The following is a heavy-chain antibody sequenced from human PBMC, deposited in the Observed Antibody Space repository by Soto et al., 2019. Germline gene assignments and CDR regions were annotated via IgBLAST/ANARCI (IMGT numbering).Heavy chain of an antibody. CDR2: ISGSGGST. CDR3: AKVHDRSFYGDYAWFDP. J-gene: IGHJ5*02. Sequence: GGSLRLSCAASGFTFSSYAMSWVRQAPGKGLEWVSAISGSGGSTYYADSVKGRFTISRDNSKNTLYLQMNSLRAEDTAVYYCAKVHDRSFYGDYAWFDPWGQGTLVTVSS. CDR1: GFTFSSYA. D-gene: IGHD4-17*01. V-gene: IGHV3-23*01.